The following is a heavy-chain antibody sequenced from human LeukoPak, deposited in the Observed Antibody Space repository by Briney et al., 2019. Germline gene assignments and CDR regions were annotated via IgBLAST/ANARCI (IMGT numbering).Heavy chain of an antibody. CDR1: GGSFSGYY. CDR2: IYHSGTT. Sequence: SETLSLTCAVYGGSFSGYYWSWIRQPPGTGLEWIGTIYHSGTTYYNPSLKSRVTISVDTSKNQFFLELTSVTAADTAVYYCARLPTGYPNWFDPWGQGSLVTVSS. J-gene: IGHJ5*02. CDR3: ARLPTGYPNWFDP. V-gene: IGHV4-34*01. D-gene: IGHD3-9*01.